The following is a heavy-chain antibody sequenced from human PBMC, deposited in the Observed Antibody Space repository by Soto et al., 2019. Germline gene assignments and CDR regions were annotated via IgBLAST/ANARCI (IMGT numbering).Heavy chain of an antibody. CDR3: AKDARYSSSWYVADY. V-gene: IGHV3-23*01. CDR1: GFTFSSYA. CDR2: ISGTGANT. J-gene: IGHJ4*02. D-gene: IGHD6-13*01. Sequence: EVQLLESGGGLVQPGGSLRLSCEASGFTFSSYAMSWVRQAPGKGLEWVSAISGTGANTYYADSVKGRFTVSRDKSKNTLYLQRNSLRAEDTAVYYCAKDARYSSSWYVADYWGQGTLVTVSS.